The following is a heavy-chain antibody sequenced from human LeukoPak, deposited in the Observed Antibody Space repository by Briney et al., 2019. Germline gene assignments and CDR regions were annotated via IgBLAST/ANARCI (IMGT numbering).Heavy chain of an antibody. CDR2: FYSGGNT. J-gene: IGHJ4*02. CDR1: GFTVSNNY. Sequence: GGSLRLSCAASGFTVSNNYMSWVRRAPGKGLEWGSVFYSGGNTYFADSVKGRFSLTRDNSKNTLYLRMNSLRTEDTAVYYCARSYFYESSGYYYPDYWGQGTLVTVSS. CDR3: ARSYFYESSGYYYPDY. V-gene: IGHV3-66*01. D-gene: IGHD3-22*01.